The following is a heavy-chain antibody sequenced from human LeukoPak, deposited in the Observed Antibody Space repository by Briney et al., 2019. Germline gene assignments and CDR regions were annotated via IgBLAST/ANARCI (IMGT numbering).Heavy chain of an antibody. CDR1: GGTFSCYA. CDR2: IIPILGIA. V-gene: IGHV1-69*04. Sequence: SVKVSCKASGGTFSCYAISWVRQAPRQGLEWMGRIIPILGIANYAQKFQGRVTITADKSTSTAYMELSSLRSEDTAVYYCAHVSAYGGNSYYFDYWGQGTLVTVSS. CDR3: AHVSAYGGNSYYFDY. J-gene: IGHJ4*02. D-gene: IGHD4-23*01.